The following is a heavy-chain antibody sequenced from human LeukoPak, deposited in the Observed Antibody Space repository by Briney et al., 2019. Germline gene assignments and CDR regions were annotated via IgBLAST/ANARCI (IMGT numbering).Heavy chain of an antibody. CDR3: ARDVDYANPRHDY. CDR1: GFTFSSYG. V-gene: IGHV3-7*01. Sequence: GGSLRLSCAASGFTFSSYGMSWVRQAPGKGLEWVANINLRGSEKYYVDSVKGRFTISRDNANNSVYLQMNSLRSEDTAVYYCARDVDYANPRHDYWGQGTLVTVSS. D-gene: IGHD4/OR15-4a*01. CDR2: INLRGSEK. J-gene: IGHJ4*02.